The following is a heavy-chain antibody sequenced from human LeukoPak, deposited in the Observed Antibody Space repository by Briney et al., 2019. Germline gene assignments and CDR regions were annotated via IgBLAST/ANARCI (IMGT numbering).Heavy chain of an antibody. CDR1: RFTFSNYA. CDR2: ISGSGDST. Sequence: GGSLRLSCAASRFTFSNYAMSWVRQAPGKGLEWVSSISGSGDSTNYADSVRGRFTISRDNSKNTLYLQMNSLTAEDTAVYYCVKDTIPIVLKPSPHGMDVWGQGTAVIVSS. CDR3: VKDTIPIVLKPSPHGMDV. V-gene: IGHV3-23*01. J-gene: IGHJ6*02. D-gene: IGHD2-8*01.